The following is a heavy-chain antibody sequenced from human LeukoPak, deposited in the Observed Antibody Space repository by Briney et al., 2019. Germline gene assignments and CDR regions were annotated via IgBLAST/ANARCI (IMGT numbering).Heavy chain of an antibody. Sequence: PGGSLRLSCAASGFTFSSYAMHWVRQAPGKGLEWVAVISYDGSNKYYADSVKGRFTISRDNSKNTLYLQMNSLRAEDTAVYYCARHPPTAVEDYWGQGTLVTVSS. CDR1: GFTFSSYA. J-gene: IGHJ4*02. CDR3: ARHPPTAVEDY. V-gene: IGHV3-30-3*01. D-gene: IGHD4-23*01. CDR2: ISYDGSNK.